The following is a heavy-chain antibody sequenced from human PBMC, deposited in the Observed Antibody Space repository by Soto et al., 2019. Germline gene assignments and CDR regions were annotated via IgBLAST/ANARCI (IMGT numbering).Heavy chain of an antibody. CDR2: ISYEGSNT. CDR3: ARVTPGNNLYYWSGLDV. J-gene: IGHJ6*04. D-gene: IGHD3-22*01. CDR1: GFTFDTYG. Sequence: QVHLVESGGGVAQPGRSLRLSCVASGFTFDTYGIHWVRQAPGKGLQWVALISYEGSNTYYADSVRGRFTISRDNSKRTLYLRIDDLRPEDTGVYYCARVTPGNNLYYWSGLDVWGEGTSVTVSS. V-gene: IGHV3-30-3*01.